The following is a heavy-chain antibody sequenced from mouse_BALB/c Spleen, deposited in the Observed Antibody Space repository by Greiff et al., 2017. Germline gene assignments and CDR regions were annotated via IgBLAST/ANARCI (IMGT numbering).Heavy chain of an antibody. CDR3: ARSGRSAIDY. D-gene: IGHD3-1*01. CDR2: INPSTGYT. Sequence: VQLQQSGAELAKPGASVKMSCKASGYTFTSYWMHWVQQRPGQGLEWIGYINPSTGYTEYNQKFKDKSTLTADKSSSTAYMQLSSLTSEDSAVYYCARSGRSAIDYWGQGTSVTVSS. V-gene: IGHV1-7*01. J-gene: IGHJ4*01. CDR1: GYTFTSYW.